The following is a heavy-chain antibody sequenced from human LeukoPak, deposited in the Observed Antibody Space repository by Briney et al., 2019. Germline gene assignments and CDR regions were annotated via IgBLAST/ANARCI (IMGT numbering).Heavy chain of an antibody. J-gene: IGHJ4*02. V-gene: IGHV3-48*03. CDR2: ISTSGSTI. CDR1: GFTFSTYA. D-gene: IGHD5-24*01. CDR3: ARGLATMRGYFDY. Sequence: GGSLRLSCAASGFTFSTYAMTWVRQAPGKGLEWVSYISTSGSTIYYADSVKGRFTISRDNAKNSLYLQMNSLRAEDTAVYYCARGLATMRGYFDYWGQGTLVTVSS.